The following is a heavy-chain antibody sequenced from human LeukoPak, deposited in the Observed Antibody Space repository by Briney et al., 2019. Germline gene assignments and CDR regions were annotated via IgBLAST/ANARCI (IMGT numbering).Heavy chain of an antibody. Sequence: TSETLSLTCTVSGGSMTNYYWSWIRQPPGKAPEWIAYLSFSGSPYYNPSFQSRVTISMDASTNRFSLRLDSLSAADTAVYYCSRGIAYDCSFDASDIWGQGTLVTVSS. V-gene: IGHV4-59*08. J-gene: IGHJ3*02. CDR1: GGSMTNYY. D-gene: IGHD5-12*01. CDR2: LSFSGSP. CDR3: SRGIAYDCSFDASDI.